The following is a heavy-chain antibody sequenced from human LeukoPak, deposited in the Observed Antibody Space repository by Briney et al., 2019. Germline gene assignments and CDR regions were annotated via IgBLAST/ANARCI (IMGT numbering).Heavy chain of an antibody. D-gene: IGHD3-16*02. V-gene: IGHV4-34*01. CDR1: GGSFSGYY. CDR3: ARRGLYYDYVWGSYRSRHFDY. CDR2: INHSGST. Sequence: SETLSLTCAVYGGSFSGYYWSWIRQPPGKGLEWIGEINHSGSTNYNPSLKSRVTISVDTSKNQFSLKLSSVTAADTAVYYCARRGLYYDYVWGSYRSRHFDYWGQGTLVTVSS. J-gene: IGHJ4*02.